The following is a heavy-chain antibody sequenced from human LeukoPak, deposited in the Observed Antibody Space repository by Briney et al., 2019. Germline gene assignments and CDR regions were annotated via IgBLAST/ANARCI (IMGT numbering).Heavy chain of an antibody. CDR3: AKDSVAAAGTPDY. V-gene: IGHV3-30*18. D-gene: IGHD6-13*01. CDR1: GFTVSSNY. J-gene: IGHJ4*02. Sequence: GGSLRLSCAASGFTVSSNYMSWVRQAPGKGLEWVAVISYDGSNKYYADSVKGRFTISRDNSKNTLYLQMNSLRAEDTAVYYCAKDSVAAAGTPDYWGQGTLVTVSS. CDR2: ISYDGSNK.